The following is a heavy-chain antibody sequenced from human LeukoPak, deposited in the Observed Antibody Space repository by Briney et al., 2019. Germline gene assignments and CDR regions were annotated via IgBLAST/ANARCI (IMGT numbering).Heavy chain of an antibody. J-gene: IGHJ5*02. V-gene: IGHV4-4*07. CDR3: ARGLRFHVGSGNWFDL. CDR2: IYSSGGT. Sequence: PSETLSLTCTVSGGSLSGHYCNWIRQFAGKGLEWIGRIYSSGGTNYNPSLSSRVTMSVDTSKSHFSLNLNSVTAADTAVYYCARGLRFHVGSGNWFDLWGQGTLVTVSS. D-gene: IGHD3-10*01. CDR1: GGSLSGHY.